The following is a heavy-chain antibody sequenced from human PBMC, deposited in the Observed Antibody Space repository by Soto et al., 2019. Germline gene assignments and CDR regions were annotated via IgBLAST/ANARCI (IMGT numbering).Heavy chain of an antibody. V-gene: IGHV3-23*01. J-gene: IGHJ4*02. CDR2: LSGSGGTR. CDR1: GFTFSTYA. D-gene: IGHD1-26*01. CDR3: AKIQDGAGLDY. Sequence: GGSLRLSCPASGFTFSTYAMSWVRQAPGKGLEWVSSLSGSGGTRYHADSVKGRFTISRDNSKNTVYLQMDSLRDEDTAVYYCAKIQDGAGLDYWGQGTLVTVSS.